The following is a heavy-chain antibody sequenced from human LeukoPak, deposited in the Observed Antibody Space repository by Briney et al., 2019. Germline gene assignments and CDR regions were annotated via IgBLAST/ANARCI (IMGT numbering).Heavy chain of an antibody. Sequence: GGTQRLSCAASGFTFSNYGMNWVRQAPGKGLEWVSGIRANGVTAYYADSVKGRFTISRDNSKNTLFLQMNSLRAEDTAVYYCAKSGLNRFDYWGQGTLVTVSS. V-gene: IGHV3-23*01. CDR3: AKSGLNRFDY. D-gene: IGHD2-15*01. J-gene: IGHJ4*02. CDR2: IRANGVTA. CDR1: GFTFSNYG.